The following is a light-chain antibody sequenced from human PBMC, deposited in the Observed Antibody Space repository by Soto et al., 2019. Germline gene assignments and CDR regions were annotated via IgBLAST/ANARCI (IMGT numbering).Light chain of an antibody. Sequence: DIQMTQSPSSLCASVGDRVTITCRASQSISSYLNWYQEKPGKAPKLLIYAASSLQSGVPSRFSGSGSGTDFTLTISSLQPEDFATYYCQQSYSTPITFGQGTRLE. CDR1: QSISSY. J-gene: IGKJ5*01. CDR2: AAS. CDR3: QQSYSTPIT. V-gene: IGKV1-39*01.